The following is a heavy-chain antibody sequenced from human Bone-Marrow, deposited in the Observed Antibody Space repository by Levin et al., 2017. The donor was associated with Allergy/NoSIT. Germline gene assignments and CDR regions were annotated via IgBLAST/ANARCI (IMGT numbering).Heavy chain of an antibody. J-gene: IGHJ4*02. CDR3: ARDYSASLGCISTSCYAGEIGYFDY. CDR2: IYYSGST. CDR1: GGSISSGDYY. D-gene: IGHD2-2*01. V-gene: IGHV4-30-4*01. Sequence: SQTLSLTCTVSGGSISSGDYYWSWIRQPPGKGLEWIGYIYYSGSTYYNPSLKSRVTISVDTSKNQFSLKLSSVTAADTAVYYCARDYSASLGCISTSCYAGEIGYFDYWGQGTLVTVSS.